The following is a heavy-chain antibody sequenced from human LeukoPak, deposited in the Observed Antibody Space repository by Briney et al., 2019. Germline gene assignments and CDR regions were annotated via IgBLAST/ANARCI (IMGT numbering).Heavy chain of an antibody. CDR1: GFTFSNAW. J-gene: IGHJ6*03. CDR2: IKSKTDGGTT. Sequence: GGSLRLSCAASGFTFSNAWMSWVRQAPGKGLEWVGRIKSKTDGGTTDYAAPVKGRFTISRDDSKNTLYLQMNSLKTEDTAVYYCTTVAGPTARQGAAAPYRRRYYMDVWGKGTTVTVSS. CDR3: TTVAGPTARQGAAAPYRRRYYMDV. D-gene: IGHD1-1*01. V-gene: IGHV3-15*01.